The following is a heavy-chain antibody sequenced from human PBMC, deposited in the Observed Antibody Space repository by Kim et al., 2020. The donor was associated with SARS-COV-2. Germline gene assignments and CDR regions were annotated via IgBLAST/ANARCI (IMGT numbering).Heavy chain of an antibody. Sequence: GGSLRLSCAASGFTFSSYGMHWVRQAPGKGLEWVAVISYDGSNKYYADSVKGRFTISRDNSKNTLYLQMNSLRAEDTAVYYCAKVPGYSYGLYYYYYGMDVWGQGTTVTVSS. V-gene: IGHV3-30*18. CDR3: AKVPGYSYGLYYYYYGMDV. CDR2: ISYDGSNK. CDR1: GFTFSSYG. D-gene: IGHD5-18*01. J-gene: IGHJ6*02.